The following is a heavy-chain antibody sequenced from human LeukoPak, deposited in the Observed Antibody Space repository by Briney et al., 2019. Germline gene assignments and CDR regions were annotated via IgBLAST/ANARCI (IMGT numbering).Heavy chain of an antibody. V-gene: IGHV3-48*02. Sequence: QPGGSLRLSCAASGFILNSYSMSWVRQAPGTGLEWVSYISSRSSTIYYADSVKGRFTISRDNAKHSLYLQMNSLRDEDTAVYYCARGGSGSNGMDVWGQGTTVTVSS. CDR3: ARGGSGSNGMDV. CDR2: ISSRSSTI. J-gene: IGHJ6*02. CDR1: GFILNSYS. D-gene: IGHD3-10*01.